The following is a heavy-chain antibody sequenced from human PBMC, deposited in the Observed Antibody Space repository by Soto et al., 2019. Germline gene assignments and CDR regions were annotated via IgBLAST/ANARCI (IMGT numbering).Heavy chain of an antibody. D-gene: IGHD6-13*01. CDR1: GGSFSGYY. CDR3: AGGRGRQQLVMSYYYGMDV. V-gene: IGHV4-34*01. J-gene: IGHJ6*02. Sequence: PSLTCAVYGGSFSGYYWSWIRQPPGKGLEWIGEINHSGSTNYNPSLKSRVTISVDTSKNQFSLNLSSVTAADTAVYYCAGGRGRQQLVMSYYYGMDVWGQGTTVTVSS. CDR2: INHSGST.